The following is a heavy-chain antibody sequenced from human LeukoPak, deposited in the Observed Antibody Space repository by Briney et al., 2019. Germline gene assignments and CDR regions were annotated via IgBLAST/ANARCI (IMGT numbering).Heavy chain of an antibody. CDR3: ARDFVVAVPAAMGYFDY. CDR2: ISYDGSNK. D-gene: IGHD2-2*01. J-gene: IGHJ4*02. V-gene: IGHV3-30*04. Sequence: GRSLRLSCAASGFTFSSYAMHWVRQAPGKGLEWVAVISYDGSNKYYADSVKGRFTISRDNSKNTLYLQMNSLRAEDTAVYYCARDFVVAVPAAMGYFDYWGQGTLVTVSS. CDR1: GFTFSSYA.